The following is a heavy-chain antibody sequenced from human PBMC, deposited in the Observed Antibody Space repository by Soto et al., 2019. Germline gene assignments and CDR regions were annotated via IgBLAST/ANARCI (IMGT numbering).Heavy chain of an antibody. Sequence: SETLSLTCTVSGGSISSYYWNCIRQPPGKGLEWIVYSFYTGRTNYNPSLKSRVSMSVDTSKKQFSLKLSSLTAADTAVYYCARDFGSYAGSTTNDYFGMNVWGPGTTVTVSS. CDR1: GGSISSYY. V-gene: IGHV4-59*01. J-gene: IGHJ6*02. CDR2: SFYTGRT. D-gene: IGHD1-26*01. CDR3: ARDFGSYAGSTTNDYFGMNV.